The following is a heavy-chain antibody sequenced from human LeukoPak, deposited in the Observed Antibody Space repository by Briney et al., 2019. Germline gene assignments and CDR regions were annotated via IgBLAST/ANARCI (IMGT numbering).Heavy chain of an antibody. D-gene: IGHD3-22*01. CDR1: GFTFSSYA. CDR3: AKDLEVVSGEGY. J-gene: IGHJ4*02. V-gene: IGHV3-23*01. Sequence: GGSLRLSCAASGFTFSSYAMSWVRQAPGKGLEWVSAISGSGGSTYYADSVKGRFTISRDNSKNTLYLQMNGLRAEDTAVYYCAKDLEVVSGEGYWGQGTLVTVSS. CDR2: ISGSGGST.